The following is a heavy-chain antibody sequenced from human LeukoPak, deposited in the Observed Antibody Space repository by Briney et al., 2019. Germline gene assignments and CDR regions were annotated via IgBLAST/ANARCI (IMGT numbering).Heavy chain of an antibody. CDR2: ISYDGSNK. D-gene: IGHD3-3*01. J-gene: IGHJ4*02. Sequence: PGGSLRLSCAASGFTFSGYSMNWVRQAPGKGLEWVAVISYDGSNKYYADSVKGRFTISRDNSKNTLYLQMNSLRAEDTAVYYCASEIIFGSFDYWGQGTLVTVSS. CDR3: ASEIIFGSFDY. CDR1: GFTFSGYS. V-gene: IGHV3-30*03.